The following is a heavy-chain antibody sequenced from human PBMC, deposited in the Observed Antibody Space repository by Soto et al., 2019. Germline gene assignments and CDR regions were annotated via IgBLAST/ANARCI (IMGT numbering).Heavy chain of an antibody. V-gene: IGHV6-1*01. Sequence: SQTLSLTRVISGASVSRDNAAWNWIRQSPSRGLEWLGRTNYRSKRYTDYALSVRGRVTINPDTSKIDFSVNLNSMSPDDTTVDYSARDGGATGLYDFYGLDVWGQGTTVTVSS. CDR3: ARDGGATGLYDFYGLDV. CDR1: GASVSRDNAA. D-gene: IGHD1-26*01. CDR2: TNYRSKRYT. J-gene: IGHJ6*02.